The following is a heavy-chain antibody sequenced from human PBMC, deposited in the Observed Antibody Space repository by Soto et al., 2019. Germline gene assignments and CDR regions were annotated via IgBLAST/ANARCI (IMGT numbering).Heavy chain of an antibody. J-gene: IGHJ6*02. CDR3: ARYCSSSTCRKYYYYCMDV. CDR2: IIAIFGTA. D-gene: IGHD2-2*01. V-gene: IGHV1-69*06. Sequence: GPPVKVSCTASAGTFSSSALTWVRQAPGPGIEWMGGIIAIFGTADYAQRFQGRVTITADKSTSTAYMELSSLRSEDTAVYYFARYCSSSTCRKYYYYCMDVWGQGTTVTVCS. CDR1: AGTFSSSA.